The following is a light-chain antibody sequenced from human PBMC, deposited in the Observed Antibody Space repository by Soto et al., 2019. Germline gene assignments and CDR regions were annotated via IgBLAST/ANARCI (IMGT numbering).Light chain of an antibody. V-gene: IGKV3-15*01. CDR2: DTY. CDR1: QSISRT. CDR3: QQYNNWPRT. Sequence: EIVLTQSPATLSVSPGERATLSCRASQSISRTLAWCQQKPGQPPRLLIFDTYTGATGVPARFRGSGSGTEFTLTISSLQSEDFAVYYCQQYNNWPRTFGQGTKVDIK. J-gene: IGKJ1*01.